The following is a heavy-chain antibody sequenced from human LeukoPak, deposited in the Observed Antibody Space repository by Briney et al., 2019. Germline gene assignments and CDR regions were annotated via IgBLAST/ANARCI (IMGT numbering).Heavy chain of an antibody. CDR3: SKLVTHFDY. V-gene: IGHV3-23*01. CDR2: ISGSCGKT. Sequence: VGSLRLSCAASGFTFSSYAMSWVRQAPGKGLEWVSSISGSCGKTYYADSVKGRFTISRDNSKNTLYMHINSLRAEDTAVYYCSKLVTHFDYWGQGTLVTVSS. J-gene: IGHJ4*02. CDR1: GFTFSSYA. D-gene: IGHD4-23*01.